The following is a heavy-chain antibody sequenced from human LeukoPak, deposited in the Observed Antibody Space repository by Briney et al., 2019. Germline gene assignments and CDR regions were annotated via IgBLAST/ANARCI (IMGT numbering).Heavy chain of an antibody. CDR1: GGSFSGYY. CDR2: INHSGST. D-gene: IGHD6-25*01. V-gene: IGHV4-34*01. Sequence: PSETLSLTCAVYGGSFSGYYWSWIRQPPGKGLEWIGEINHSGSTNYNPSLKSRVTISVDTSKNQFSLKLSSVTAADTAVYYCVHGSRNFDYWGQGTLVTVSS. J-gene: IGHJ4*02. CDR3: VHGSRNFDY.